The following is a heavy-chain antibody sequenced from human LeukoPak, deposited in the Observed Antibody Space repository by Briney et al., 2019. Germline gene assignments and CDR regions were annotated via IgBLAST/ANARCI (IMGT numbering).Heavy chain of an antibody. Sequence: GGSLRLSCAASGFTVSTYYMNWVRQPPGEGLEWGSIIYSGGTTYYADSVKGRFTISRDTSKNTLSLQMNSLRVEDTAVYFCARVGDHFEWNLDLWGRGTLVTVSS. CDR3: ARVGDHFEWNLDL. CDR1: GFTVSTYY. V-gene: IGHV3-53*01. J-gene: IGHJ2*01. CDR2: IYSGGTT. D-gene: IGHD3-3*02.